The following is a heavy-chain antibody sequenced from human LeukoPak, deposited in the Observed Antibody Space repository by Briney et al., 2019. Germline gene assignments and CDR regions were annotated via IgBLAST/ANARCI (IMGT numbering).Heavy chain of an antibody. CDR2: IYTSGST. CDR3: ATQILLCHYY. CDR1: VGSISSYY. Sequence: SETLSLTCTVSVGSISSYYWSWIRQPAGKGLEWIGRIYTSGSTNYNPSLKSRVTMSVDTSKNQFSMKLSSVTAADTAVYYCATQILLCHYYWGQGTLVTVSS. D-gene: IGHD2/OR15-2a*01. J-gene: IGHJ4*02. V-gene: IGHV4-4*07.